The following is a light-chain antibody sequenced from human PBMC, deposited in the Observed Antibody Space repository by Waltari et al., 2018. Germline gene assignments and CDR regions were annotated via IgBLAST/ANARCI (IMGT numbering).Light chain of an antibody. Sequence: DIQMTQSPSTLSASVGDRVTITCRASQSIGSWLAWYQQKPGKAPKLLIYEGTSLESGGPSKFSASGSGKEFPLNLRSLQPDDFSTYYCQRYNSYPITFGPGTKVDI. J-gene: IGKJ3*01. V-gene: IGKV1-5*03. CDR1: QSIGSW. CDR2: EGT. CDR3: QRYNSYPIT.